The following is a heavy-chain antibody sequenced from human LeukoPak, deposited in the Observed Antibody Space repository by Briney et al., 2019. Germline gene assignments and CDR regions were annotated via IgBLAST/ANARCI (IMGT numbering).Heavy chain of an antibody. CDR3: ASQYDFWSGSTDYYYYGMDV. Sequence: SETLSLTCTVSGASISSGDHYWSWIRQPPGKGLEYIGYIYYSGNTYYNPSLESRVTISLDKSKNQFSLKLSSVTAADTAVYYCASQYDFWSGSTDYYYYGMDVWGQGTTVTVSS. CDR2: IYYSGNT. V-gene: IGHV4-30-4*01. CDR1: GASISSGDHY. D-gene: IGHD3-3*01. J-gene: IGHJ6*02.